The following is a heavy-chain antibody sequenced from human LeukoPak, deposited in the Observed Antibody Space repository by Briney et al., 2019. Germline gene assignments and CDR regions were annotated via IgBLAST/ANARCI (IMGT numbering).Heavy chain of an antibody. V-gene: IGHV4-59*08. Sequence: SETLSLTCTVSGGSISSYYWSWIRQPPGKGLECIGYIYYSGSTNYNPSLKSRVTISVDTSKNQFSLKLSSVTAADTAVYYCARLNIIGSSPVHHFDYWGQGTLVTVSS. CDR3: ARLNIIGSSPVHHFDY. D-gene: IGHD6-13*01. CDR1: GGSISSYY. J-gene: IGHJ4*02. CDR2: IYYSGST.